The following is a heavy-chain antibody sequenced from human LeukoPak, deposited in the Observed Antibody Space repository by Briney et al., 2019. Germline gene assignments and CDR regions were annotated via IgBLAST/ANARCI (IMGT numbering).Heavy chain of an antibody. CDR1: GFTFDDYA. J-gene: IGHJ4*02. Sequence: GGSLRLFCAASGFTFDDYAMHWVRRAPGKGLEWVSGISWNSGSIAYADSVRGRFTISRDNAKNSLYLRINSLRAEDTALYYCVSGRYGSGSEIFDYWGQGTLVTVSS. D-gene: IGHD3-10*01. CDR3: VSGRYGSGSEIFDY. CDR2: ISWNSGSI. V-gene: IGHV3-9*01.